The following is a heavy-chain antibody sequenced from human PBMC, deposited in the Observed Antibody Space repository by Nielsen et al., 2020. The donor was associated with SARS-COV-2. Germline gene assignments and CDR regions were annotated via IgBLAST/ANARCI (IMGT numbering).Heavy chain of an antibody. Sequence: ASVTVSCKASGYTFTGYYMHWVRQAPGQGLEWMGRINPNSGGTNYAQKFQGRVTMTRDTSISTAYMELSRLRSDDTAVYYCARDGAARPYAFDIWGQGTMVTVSS. CDR2: INPNSGGT. J-gene: IGHJ3*02. CDR3: ARDGAARPYAFDI. D-gene: IGHD6-6*01. V-gene: IGHV1-2*06. CDR1: GYTFTGYY.